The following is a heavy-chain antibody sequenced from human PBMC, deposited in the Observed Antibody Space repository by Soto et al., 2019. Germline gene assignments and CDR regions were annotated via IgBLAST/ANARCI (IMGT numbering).Heavy chain of an antibody. Sequence: PGGSLRLSCAASGFNFSSSTMTWVRQPPGKGLEWVSAISPSASDTLYADSVKGRFTISRDNSQFSLKLSSVTAADTAVYYCARGVIHWGQGTLVTVSS. CDR2: ISPSASDT. CDR3: ARGVIH. V-gene: IGHV3-23*01. CDR1: GFNFSSST. D-gene: IGHD2-21*01. J-gene: IGHJ4*02.